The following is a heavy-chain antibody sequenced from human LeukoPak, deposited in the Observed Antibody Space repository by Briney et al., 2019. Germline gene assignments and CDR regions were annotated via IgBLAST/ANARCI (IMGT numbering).Heavy chain of an antibody. CDR1: GFTFSSYG. Sequence: QAGGSLRLSCAASGFTFSSYGMSWVRQAPGKGLEWVSAISGGGGSTYYADSVKGRFTISRDNSKNTLYLQMNSLRAEDPAVYYCAKASRASNYYYYMDVWGKGTTVTVSS. J-gene: IGHJ6*03. V-gene: IGHV3-23*01. CDR2: ISGGGGST. CDR3: AKASRASNYYYYMDV.